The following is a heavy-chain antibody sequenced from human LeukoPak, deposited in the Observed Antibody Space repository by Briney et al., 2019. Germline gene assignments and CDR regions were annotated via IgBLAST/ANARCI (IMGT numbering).Heavy chain of an antibody. D-gene: IGHD5-24*01. CDR1: GFTFSSYA. CDR2: ISGSGGST. V-gene: IGHV3-23*01. CDR3: ARESTGWLQWFDY. J-gene: IGHJ4*02. Sequence: GGSLRLSCAASGFTFSSYAVSSVRQAPGKGLEWVSGISGSGGSTYYADSVKGRFTISRDNSKNTLYLQMNSLRAEDTAVYYCARESTGWLQWFDYWGQGTLVTVSS.